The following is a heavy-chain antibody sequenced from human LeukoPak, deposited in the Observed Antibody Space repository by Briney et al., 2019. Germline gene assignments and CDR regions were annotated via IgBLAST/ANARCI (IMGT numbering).Heavy chain of an antibody. CDR2: ISAYNGNT. D-gene: IGHD2-2*01. CDR3: ARAQIPLGVVVPAAMVH. J-gene: IGHJ4*02. Sequence: ASVKVSCKASGYTFTGYYMHWVRQAPGQGLEWMGWISAYNGNTNYAQKLQGRVTMTTDTSTSTAYMELRSLRSDDTAVYYCARAQIPLGVVVPAAMVHWGQGTLVTVSS. V-gene: IGHV1-18*04. CDR1: GYTFTGYY.